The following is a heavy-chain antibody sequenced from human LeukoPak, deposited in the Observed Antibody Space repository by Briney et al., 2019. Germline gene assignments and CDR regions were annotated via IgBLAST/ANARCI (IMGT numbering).Heavy chain of an antibody. V-gene: IGHV4-59*01. CDR2: IYYSGST. Sequence: SETLSLTCTVSGGSISSYYWSWIRQPPGKGLEWIGYIYYSGSTNYNPSLKSRVTISVHTSKNQFSLKLSSVTAADTAVYYCARSVGFLDTAMSYFDYWGQGTLVTVSS. CDR3: ARSVGFLDTAMSYFDY. CDR1: GGSISSYY. D-gene: IGHD5-18*01. J-gene: IGHJ4*02.